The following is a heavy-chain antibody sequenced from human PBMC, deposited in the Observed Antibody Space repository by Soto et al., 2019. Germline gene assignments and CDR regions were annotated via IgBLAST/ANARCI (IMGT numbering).Heavy chain of an antibody. CDR1: GGSISSGGYY. CDR3: ARGLVLWFGADY. V-gene: IGHV4-31*03. J-gene: IGHJ4*02. CDR2: IYYSGST. Sequence: QVQLQESGPGLVKPSQTLSLTCTVSGGSISSGGYYWSWIRQHPGKGLEWIGYIYYSGSTYYNPSLQSRVTISVDTSKNQFSLKLSSVTAADTAVYYCARGLVLWFGADYWGQGTLVTVSS. D-gene: IGHD3-10*01.